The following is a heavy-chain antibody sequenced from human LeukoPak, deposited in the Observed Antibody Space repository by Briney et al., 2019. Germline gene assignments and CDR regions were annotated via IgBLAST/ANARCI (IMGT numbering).Heavy chain of an antibody. D-gene: IGHD3-10*01. CDR2: ISAYNGNT. CDR3: ARDYQGFGELFDYYYYGMDV. Sequence: ASVKVSCKASGYTFTSYGISWVRQAPGQGLEWMGWISAYNGNTNYAQKHQGRVTMTTDTSTSTAYMKLRSLRSDDTAVYYCARDYQGFGELFDYYYYGMDVWGKGTTVTVSS. J-gene: IGHJ6*04. V-gene: IGHV1-18*04. CDR1: GYTFTSYG.